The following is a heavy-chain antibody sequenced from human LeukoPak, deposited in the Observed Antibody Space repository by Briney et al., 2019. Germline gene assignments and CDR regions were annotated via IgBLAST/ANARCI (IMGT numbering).Heavy chain of an antibody. V-gene: IGHV4-61*02. D-gene: IGHD3-10*01. Sequence: PSETLSLTCTVSGGSISSGSYYWSWIRQPAGQGLEYIGRMYTSGSTNYNPSLKSRVTISVDTSKNQFSLKLSSVTAADTAVYYCARHGWDYPSGTYYTFDPWGQGTLVTVSS. J-gene: IGHJ5*02. CDR3: ARHGWDYPSGTYYTFDP. CDR2: MYTSGST. CDR1: GGSISSGSYY.